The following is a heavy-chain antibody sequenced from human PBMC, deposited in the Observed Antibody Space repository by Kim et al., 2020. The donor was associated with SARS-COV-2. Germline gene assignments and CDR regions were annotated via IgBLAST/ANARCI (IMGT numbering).Heavy chain of an antibody. J-gene: IGHJ4*02. Sequence: GGSLRLSCSASGFSFSDYAMNWVRQAPGKGLEWLSSITGSSAYTYYTDSVKGRFTISRDNSRNTLFFQMNNLKAEDTAVYYCAKRVKTGTPGVLAYWVQG. V-gene: IGHV3-23*01. D-gene: IGHD1-7*01. CDR3: AKRVKTGTPGVLAY. CDR1: GFSFSDYA. CDR2: ITGSSAYT.